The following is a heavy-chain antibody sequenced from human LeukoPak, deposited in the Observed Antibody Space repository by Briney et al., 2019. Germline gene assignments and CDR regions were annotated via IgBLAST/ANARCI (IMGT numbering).Heavy chain of an antibody. Sequence: QFGGSLRLSCTASGFPFSDYSMTWVRQAPGKGLEWISYIGISSGNTKYADSVKGRFTISADNARNSLYLQMNSLRAEDTAVYYRARDKNWGSGAFDIWGQGTMVTVSS. CDR3: ARDKNWGSGAFDI. V-gene: IGHV3-48*04. CDR2: IGISSGNT. CDR1: GFPFSDYS. J-gene: IGHJ3*02. D-gene: IGHD7-27*01.